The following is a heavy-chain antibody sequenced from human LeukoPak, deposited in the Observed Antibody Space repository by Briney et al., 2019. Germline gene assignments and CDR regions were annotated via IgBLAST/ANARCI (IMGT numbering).Heavy chain of an antibody. CDR1: GGSISSGGHY. Sequence: PSQTLSLTCTVSGGSISSGGHYWSWIRQHPGKDLEWIGYIYNRGSTYYNPSLKSRVTISVDTSKNQFSLKLNSVTAADTAVYYCTRGDAFDIWGQGTMVTVSS. J-gene: IGHJ3*02. CDR2: IYNRGST. CDR3: TRGDAFDI. V-gene: IGHV4-31*03.